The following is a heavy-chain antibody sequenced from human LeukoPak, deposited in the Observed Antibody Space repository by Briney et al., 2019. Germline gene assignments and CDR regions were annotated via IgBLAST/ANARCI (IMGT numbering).Heavy chain of an antibody. CDR2: ISAYNGNT. CDR1: GYTFTSYG. CDR3: ARVRIVADQNNWFDP. D-gene: IGHD1-26*01. J-gene: IGHJ5*02. Sequence: GASVKVSCKASGYTFTSYGISWERQAPGQGLEWMGWISAYNGNTNYAQKLQGRVTMTTDTSTSTAYMELRSLRSDDTAVYYCARVRIVADQNNWFDPWGQGTLVTVSS. V-gene: IGHV1-18*01.